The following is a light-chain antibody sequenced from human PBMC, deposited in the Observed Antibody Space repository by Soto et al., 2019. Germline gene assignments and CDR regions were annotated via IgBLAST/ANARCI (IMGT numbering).Light chain of an antibody. CDR3: QQYGSSPPYT. CDR2: GSS. J-gene: IGKJ2*01. V-gene: IGKV3-20*01. CDR1: QSVSNNY. Sequence: EVVLTQSPGTLSLSPGERATLSCRASQSVSNNYLAWYQQKPGQSPKLLIFGSSDRATGIPDSFSGSGSGTDFTLTISSLEPEDFAVYYCQQYGSSPPYTFGQETKLEIK.